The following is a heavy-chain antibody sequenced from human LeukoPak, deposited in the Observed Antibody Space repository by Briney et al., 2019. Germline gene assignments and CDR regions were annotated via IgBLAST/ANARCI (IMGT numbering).Heavy chain of an antibody. CDR1: GYSISSGYY. V-gene: IGHV4-38-2*02. CDR3: ARHRGAFDI. J-gene: IGHJ3*02. Sequence: KPSETLSLTCTVSGYSISSGYYWGWIRQPPGKGLEWIGSIYYSGSTYYNPSLKSRVTISVDTSKNQFSLKLSSVTAADTAVYYCARHRGAFDIWGQGTMVTVSS. CDR2: IYYSGST.